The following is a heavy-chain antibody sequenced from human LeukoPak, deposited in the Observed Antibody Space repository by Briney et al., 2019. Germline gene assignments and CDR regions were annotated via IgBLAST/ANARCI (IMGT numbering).Heavy chain of an antibody. CDR3: VKTMVTFGGIIRADAFDI. Sequence: GGSLRLSCSASGFTFSIYAMHWVRQAPGKGLEYLSGINNNGGTTNYADSVRGRFTISRDNFKNTLYLQMSSLRPEDTALYYCVKTMVTFGGIIRADAFDIWGQGTVVTVSS. J-gene: IGHJ3*02. D-gene: IGHD3-16*01. CDR1: GFTFSIYA. V-gene: IGHV3-64D*06. CDR2: INNNGGTT.